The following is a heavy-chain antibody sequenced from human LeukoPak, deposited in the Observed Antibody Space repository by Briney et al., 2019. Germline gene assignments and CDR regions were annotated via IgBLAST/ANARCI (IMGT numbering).Heavy chain of an antibody. J-gene: IGHJ4*02. Sequence: PSETLSLTCTVSGGSISSSSYYWGWIRQPPGKGLEWIGSIYYSGSTYYNPSLKSRVTISVDTSKNQFSLKLSSVTAADTAVYYCARDLRVHSSGYYYGIDYWGQGTLVTVSS. CDR3: ARDLRVHSSGYYYGIDY. D-gene: IGHD3-22*01. CDR1: GGSISSSSYY. V-gene: IGHV4-39*07. CDR2: IYYSGST.